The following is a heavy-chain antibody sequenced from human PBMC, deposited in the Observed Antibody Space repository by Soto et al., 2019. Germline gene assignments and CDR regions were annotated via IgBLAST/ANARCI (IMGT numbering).Heavy chain of an antibody. V-gene: IGHV5-51*01. CDR3: ARHYHYDFWSGYYKRGNWFDP. CDR1: GYSFTSYW. J-gene: IGHJ5*02. D-gene: IGHD3-3*01. CDR2: IYPGDSDT. Sequence: EVQLVQSGAEVKKPGESLKISCKGSGYSFTSYWIGWVRQMPGKGLEWMGIIYPGDSDTRYSPSFQGQVTISADKSISTAYLQWSSPKASDTAMYYCARHYHYDFWSGYYKRGNWFDPWGQGTLVTVSS.